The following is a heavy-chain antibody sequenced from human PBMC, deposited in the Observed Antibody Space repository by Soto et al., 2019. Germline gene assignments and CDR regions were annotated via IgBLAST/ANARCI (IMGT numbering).Heavy chain of an antibody. J-gene: IGHJ4*02. CDR2: IYYSGST. D-gene: IGHD6-6*01. V-gene: IGHV4-39*01. CDR3: ARPSIAARGPFDY. Sequence: SETLSLTCTVSGGSISSSSYYWGWIRQPPGKGLEWIGSIYYSGSTYYNPSLKSRVTISVDTSKNQFSLKLSSVTAADTAVYYCARPSIAARGPFDYWGQGTLVT. CDR1: GGSISSSSYY.